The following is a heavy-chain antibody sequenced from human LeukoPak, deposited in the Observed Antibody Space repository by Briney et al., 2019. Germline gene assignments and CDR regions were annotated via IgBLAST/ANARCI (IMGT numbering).Heavy chain of an antibody. CDR1: GFTFADYG. CDR3: ARQMGYFGSLDY. D-gene: IGHD3-10*01. J-gene: IGHJ4*02. V-gene: IGHV3-20*04. CDR2: INWIGGNT. Sequence: PGGSLRLSCAASGFTFADYGMNWVRRAPGKGLEWVAGINWIGGNTGYADSVKGRFTISRDNAKNSLYLEVNSLRAEDTAVYYCARQMGYFGSLDYWGQGTLVTVSS.